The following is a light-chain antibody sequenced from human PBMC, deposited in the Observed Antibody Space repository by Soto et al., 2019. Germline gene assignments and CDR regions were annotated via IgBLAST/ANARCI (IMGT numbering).Light chain of an antibody. J-gene: IGLJ2*01. CDR1: SSNIGAGYD. Sequence: QSVLTQPPSVSGAPGQRVTISCTGGSSNIGAGYDVHWYQHLPGTAPKLLIYGNSNRPSGVPDRFSGSKSGTSASLAITRLQAEDEADYYCQSYDSSLSVAFGGGTKLTVL. CDR2: GNS. CDR3: QSYDSSLSVA. V-gene: IGLV1-40*01.